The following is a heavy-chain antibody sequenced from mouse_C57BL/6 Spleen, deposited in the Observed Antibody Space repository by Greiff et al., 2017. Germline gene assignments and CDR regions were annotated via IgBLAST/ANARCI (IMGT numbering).Heavy chain of an antibody. J-gene: IGHJ2*01. CDR2: IDTSDSYT. CDR1: GYTFTSYW. V-gene: IGHV1-69*01. D-gene: IGHD2-5*01. Sequence: QVQLQQPGAELVMPGASVKLSCTASGYTFTSYWMHWVKQRPGQGLEWIGEIDTSDSYTNYNQKFKGKFTLTVDKSSSPAYMQLISLTSEDSAVYYCARGSNFYFDYWGPGTTLTVSS. CDR3: ARGSNFYFDY.